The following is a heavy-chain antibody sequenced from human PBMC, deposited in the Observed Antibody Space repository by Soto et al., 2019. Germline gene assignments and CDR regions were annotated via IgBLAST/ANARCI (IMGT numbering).Heavy chain of an antibody. V-gene: IGHV4-34*01. CDR3: ARRGLLEWLRWFDP. CDR2: INHSGST. CDR1: GGSFSGYY. J-gene: IGHJ5*02. D-gene: IGHD3-3*01. Sequence: SETLSLTCAVYGGSFSGYYWSWIRQPPGKGLEWIGEINHSGSTNYNPSLKSRVTISVDTSKNQFSLKLSSVTAADTAVYYCARRGLLEWLRWFDPWGQGTLVTVSS.